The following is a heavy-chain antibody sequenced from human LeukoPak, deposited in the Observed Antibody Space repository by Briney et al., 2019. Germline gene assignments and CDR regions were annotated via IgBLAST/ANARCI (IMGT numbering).Heavy chain of an antibody. CDR2: IIPIFGTA. CDR3: ARALGRYFDWLSGMGAFDI. D-gene: IGHD3-9*01. J-gene: IGHJ3*02. V-gene: IGHV1-69*01. Sequence: GASVKVSCKASGGTFSSYAISWVRQAPGQGLEWMGGIIPIFGTANYAQKFQGRVTITSDESTSTAYMELSRRTSEDKSVYYCARALGRYFDWLSGMGAFDIGGQGTMVTVSS. CDR1: GGTFSSYA.